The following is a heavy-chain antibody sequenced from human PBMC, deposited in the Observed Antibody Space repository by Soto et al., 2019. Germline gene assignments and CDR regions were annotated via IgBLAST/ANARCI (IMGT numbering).Heavy chain of an antibody. D-gene: IGHD6-19*01. Sequence: EVQLVESGGVLVKPGGSLRLSCAASGFTFSSYSMNWVRQAPGKVLEWVSSISSSSSYIYYADSVKGRFTISRDNAKNALYMQMNSLRADDTAVYYCARYSSGWGDAFDIWGQGTMVTVSS. J-gene: IGHJ3*02. V-gene: IGHV3-21*01. CDR1: GFTFSSYS. CDR3: ARYSSGWGDAFDI. CDR2: ISSSSSYI.